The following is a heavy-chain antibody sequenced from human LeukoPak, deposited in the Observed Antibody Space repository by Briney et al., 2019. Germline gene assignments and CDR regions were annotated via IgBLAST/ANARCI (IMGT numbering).Heavy chain of an antibody. CDR3: ARAPFLRGFGEYYFDY. Sequence: PSETLSLTCAVSGGSISSYYWSWIRQPPGKGLEWLGDIYYTGTTKYNPSLKSRVTISVDTSKNQFSLKLGSVTAADTAVYYCARAPFLRGFGEYYFDYWGQGTLVTVSS. CDR2: IYYTGTT. D-gene: IGHD3-10*01. CDR1: GGSISSYY. J-gene: IGHJ4*02. V-gene: IGHV4-59*01.